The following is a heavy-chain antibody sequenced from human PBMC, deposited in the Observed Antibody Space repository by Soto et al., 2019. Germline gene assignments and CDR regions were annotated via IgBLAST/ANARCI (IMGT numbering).Heavy chain of an antibody. CDR2: IYYSGGT. D-gene: IGHD3-3*01. V-gene: IGHV4-30-4*01. J-gene: IGHJ6*02. CDR3: ARWFLEWFRPKDYPFYYDGMDV. CDR1: GGSISSVDYY. Sequence: SETLSLTCSVSGGSISSVDYYWSWIRQPPEKGLEWIGHIYYSGGTYYSPSLKSRITMSVDRSKNQLSLKLTSVTAADTAVYYCARWFLEWFRPKDYPFYYDGMDVWGQRTAVTVSS.